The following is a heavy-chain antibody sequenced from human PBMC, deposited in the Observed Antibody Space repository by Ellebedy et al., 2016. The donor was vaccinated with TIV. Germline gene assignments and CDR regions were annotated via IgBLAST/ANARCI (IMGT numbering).Heavy chain of an antibody. J-gene: IGHJ6*02. CDR2: INPNSGGT. Sequence: ASVKVSCXASGYTFTGYYMHWVRQAPGQGLEWMGWINPNSGGTNYAQKFQGWVTMTRDTSISTAYMELSRLRSDDTAVYYCARGGVVVADPWYYYGMDVWGQGTTVTVSS. D-gene: IGHD2-15*01. V-gene: IGHV1-2*04. CDR1: GYTFTGYY. CDR3: ARGGVVVADPWYYYGMDV.